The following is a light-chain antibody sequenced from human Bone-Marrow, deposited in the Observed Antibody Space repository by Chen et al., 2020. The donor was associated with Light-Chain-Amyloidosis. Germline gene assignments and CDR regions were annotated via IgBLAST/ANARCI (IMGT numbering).Light chain of an antibody. CDR3: QVYDSSSDHAWV. V-gene: IGLV3-21*02. CDR2: YDS. J-gene: IGLJ3*02. CDR1: NIAAKS. Sequence: SYVLTQAPSVSVAPGQTARITCGGQNIAAKSVNWYQQRPGQAPVLVLYYDSDRPSGIPERLAGSNSGNTDALTISRVEAGDEADYYCQVYDSSSDHAWVFGGGTRLSVL.